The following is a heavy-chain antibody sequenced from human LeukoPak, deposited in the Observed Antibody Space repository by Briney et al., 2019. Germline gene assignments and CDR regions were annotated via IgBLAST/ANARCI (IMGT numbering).Heavy chain of an antibody. J-gene: IGHJ6*03. V-gene: IGHV4-39*07. Sequence: SETLSLTCAVSGGSISSGTYYWGWVRQPPGKGLEWIGTIYYSGTTYYNPSLKSRVTISIDTSKNHFSLKLSSVTAADTAIYYCARDFSSSSTVYYYYYMDVWGKGTTVTVSS. CDR1: GGSISSGTYY. CDR3: ARDFSSSSTVYYYYYMDV. D-gene: IGHD6-6*01. CDR2: IYYSGTT.